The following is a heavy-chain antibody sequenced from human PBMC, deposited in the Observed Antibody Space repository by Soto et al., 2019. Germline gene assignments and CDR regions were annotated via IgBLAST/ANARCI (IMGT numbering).Heavy chain of an antibody. J-gene: IGHJ4*02. CDR3: AKDRIAVAGTCDY. D-gene: IGHD6-19*01. CDR1: GFTFSSYG. V-gene: IGHV3-30*18. Sequence: QVQLVESGGGVVQPGRSLRLPCAASGFTFSSYGMHWVRQAPGKGLEWVAVISYDGSNKYYADSVKGRFTISRDNSKNTLYLQMNSLRAEDTAVYYCAKDRIAVAGTCDYWGQGTLVTVSS. CDR2: ISYDGSNK.